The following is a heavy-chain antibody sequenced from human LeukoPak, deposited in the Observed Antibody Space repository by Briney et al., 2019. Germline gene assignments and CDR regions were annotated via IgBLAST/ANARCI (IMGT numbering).Heavy chain of an antibody. V-gene: IGHV3-21*01. CDR1: GFTFSSYS. D-gene: IGHD3-22*01. Sequence: GGSLRLSCAASGFTFSSYSMNWARQAPGKGLEWVSSISSSSSYIYYADSVKGRFTISRDNAKNSLYLQMNSLRAEDTAVYYCARDSFDYYDSSGYPESWFDPWGQGTLVTVSS. J-gene: IGHJ5*02. CDR3: ARDSFDYYDSSGYPESWFDP. CDR2: ISSSSSYI.